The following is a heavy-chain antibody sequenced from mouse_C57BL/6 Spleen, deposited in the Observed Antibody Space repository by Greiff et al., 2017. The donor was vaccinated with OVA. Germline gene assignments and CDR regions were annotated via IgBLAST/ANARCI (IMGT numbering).Heavy chain of an antibody. V-gene: IGHV1-81*01. CDR2: IYPRSGNT. CDR1: GYTFTSYG. CDR3: ARYPFNREYAMDY. J-gene: IGHJ4*01. Sequence: QVHVKQSGAELVRPGASVKLSCKASGYTFTSYGISWVKQRTGQGLEWIGEIYPRSGNTYYNEKFKGKATLTADKSSSTAYMELRSLTSEDSAVYFCARYPFNREYAMDYWGQGTSVTVSS.